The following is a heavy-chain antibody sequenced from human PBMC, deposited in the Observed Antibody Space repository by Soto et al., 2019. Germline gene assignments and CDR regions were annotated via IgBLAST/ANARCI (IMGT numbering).Heavy chain of an antibody. D-gene: IGHD4-17*01. J-gene: IGHJ3*02. CDR2: ISSSGSTI. Sequence: PGGSLRLSCAASGFTFSDYYMSWIRQAPGKGLEWVSYISSSGSTIYYADSVKGRFTISRDNAKNSLYLQMNSLRAEDTAVYYCARTVVTVTITDAFDIWGQGTMVTVSS. CDR3: ARTVVTVTITDAFDI. V-gene: IGHV3-11*01. CDR1: GFTFSDYY.